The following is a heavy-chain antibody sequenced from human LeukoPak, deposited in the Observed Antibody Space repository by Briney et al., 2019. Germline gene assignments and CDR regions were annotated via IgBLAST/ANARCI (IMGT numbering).Heavy chain of an antibody. Sequence: GASVKVSCKASGYTFTSYYMHRVRQAPGQGLEWMGIINPSGGSTSYAQKFQGRVTMTRDTSTSTVYMELSSLRSEDTAVYHCARGRTDCSGGSCYSEYYYGMDVWGQGTTVTVSS. V-gene: IGHV1-46*01. J-gene: IGHJ6*02. CDR1: GYTFTSYY. D-gene: IGHD2-15*01. CDR2: INPSGGST. CDR3: ARGRTDCSGGSCYSEYYYGMDV.